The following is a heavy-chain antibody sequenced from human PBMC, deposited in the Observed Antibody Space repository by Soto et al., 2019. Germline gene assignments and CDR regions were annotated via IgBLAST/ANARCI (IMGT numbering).Heavy chain of an antibody. V-gene: IGHV3-23*01. CDR3: AKDLWGGSSSPGWFDP. Sequence: GGSLRLSCAASGFTFSSYAMSWVRQAPGKGLEWVSAISGSGGSTYYADSVKGRFTISRDNSKNTLYLQMNSLRAEDTAVYYCAKDLWGGSSSPGWFDPWGQGTLVTVS. D-gene: IGHD6-6*01. CDR2: ISGSGGST. CDR1: GFTFSSYA. J-gene: IGHJ5*02.